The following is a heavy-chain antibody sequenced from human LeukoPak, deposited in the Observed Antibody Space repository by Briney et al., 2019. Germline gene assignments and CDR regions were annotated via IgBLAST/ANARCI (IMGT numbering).Heavy chain of an antibody. CDR2: INHSGST. Sequence: PSETLSLTCAVYGGSFSGYYWSWTRQPPGKGLEWIGEINHSGSTNYNPSLKSRVTISVDTSKNQFSLKLSSVTAADTAVYYCAGKSIVGATSAGFDFDYWGQGTLVTVSS. V-gene: IGHV4-34*01. D-gene: IGHD1-26*01. J-gene: IGHJ4*02. CDR1: GGSFSGYY. CDR3: AGKSIVGATSAGFDFDY.